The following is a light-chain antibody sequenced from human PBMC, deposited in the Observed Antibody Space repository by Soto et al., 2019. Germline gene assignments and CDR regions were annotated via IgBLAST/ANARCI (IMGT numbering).Light chain of an antibody. V-gene: IGKV3-11*01. Sequence: EIVLTQSPVTLSLSPGERATLSCRASQSVSSYLVWYQQKPGQAPRLLIYDASNRATGIPARFSGSGSGTDFTLTISSLEPEDFAVYYCQQHSYWQITFGGGTKVEIK. CDR2: DAS. J-gene: IGKJ4*01. CDR1: QSVSSY. CDR3: QQHSYWQIT.